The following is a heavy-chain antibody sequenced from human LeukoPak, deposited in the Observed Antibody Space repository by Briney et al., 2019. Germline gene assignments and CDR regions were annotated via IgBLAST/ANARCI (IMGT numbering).Heavy chain of an antibody. D-gene: IGHD5-24*01. J-gene: IGHJ6*02. Sequence: GGSLRLSCAASGFTFSSYAMSWVRQAPGKGLEWVSAISGSGGGTYYADSVKGRFTISRDNSKNTLYLQMNSLRAEDTAVYYCARVLMATTYYYYGMDVWGQGTTVTVSS. V-gene: IGHV3-23*01. CDR3: ARVLMATTYYYYGMDV. CDR1: GFTFSSYA. CDR2: ISGSGGGT.